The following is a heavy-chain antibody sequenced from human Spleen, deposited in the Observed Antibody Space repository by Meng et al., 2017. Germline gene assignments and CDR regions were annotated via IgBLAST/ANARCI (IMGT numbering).Heavy chain of an antibody. CDR1: GGSFSGYY. V-gene: IGHV4-34*01. CDR2: INHSGST. Sequence: QVPVQQWGAGLFKPSGTRSLPCAVYGGSFSGYYWSWIRQPSGKGLEWIGEINHSGSTNYNPSLKSRVTISVDTSKNQFSLKLSSVTAADTAVYYCASNIAAADYNWFDPWGQGTPVTVSS. CDR3: ASNIAAADYNWFDP. J-gene: IGHJ5*02. D-gene: IGHD6-13*01.